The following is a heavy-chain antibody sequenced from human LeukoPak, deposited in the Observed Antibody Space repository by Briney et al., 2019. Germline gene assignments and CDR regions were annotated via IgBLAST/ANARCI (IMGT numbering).Heavy chain of an antibody. J-gene: IGHJ3*02. Sequence: SETLSLTCTVSGGSISSSYWSWIRQPPGKGLEWIGYTYNSGSTNYNPSLKSRVTIPVDTSKNQFSLKVNSVTAADTAVYYCAKGGGWDAFDIWGQGTMVTVSS. CDR2: TYNSGST. CDR3: AKGGGWDAFDI. V-gene: IGHV4-59*08. CDR1: GGSISSSY. D-gene: IGHD6-19*01.